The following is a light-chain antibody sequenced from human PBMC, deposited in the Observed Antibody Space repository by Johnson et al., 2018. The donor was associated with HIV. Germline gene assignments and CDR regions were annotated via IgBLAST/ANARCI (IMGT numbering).Light chain of an antibody. CDR2: KNN. CDR3: GTWDTSLSAGGV. CDR1: SSTIGNNY. V-gene: IGLV1-51*02. J-gene: IGLJ1*01. Sequence: QSVLTQPPSVSAAPGQKVTISCSGSSSTIGNNYVSWYQVLPGTAPKLLIYKNNERPSGIPDRFSGSKSGTSATLGIPGLQTGGEADYYCGTWDTSLSAGGVFGTGTKVTVL.